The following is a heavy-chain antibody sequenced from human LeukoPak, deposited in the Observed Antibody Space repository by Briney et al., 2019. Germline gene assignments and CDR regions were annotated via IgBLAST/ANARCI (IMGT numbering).Heavy chain of an antibody. Sequence: KPLETLSLTCVVSGDSISSTTYFWGWIRQPPGKGLEYIGTMHYSGGSDYNPSLKSRVTISVDTSKNHFSLKLTSVTAADTAVYYCASSGTYMIVAGAFDIWGQGTMVTVSS. CDR3: ASSGTYMIVAGAFDI. CDR2: MHYSGGS. D-gene: IGHD3-22*01. V-gene: IGHV4-39*01. CDR1: GDSISSTTYF. J-gene: IGHJ3*02.